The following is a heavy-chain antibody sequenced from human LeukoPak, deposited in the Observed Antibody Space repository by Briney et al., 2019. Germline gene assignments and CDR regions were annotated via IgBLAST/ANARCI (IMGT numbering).Heavy chain of an antibody. V-gene: IGHV3-48*03. J-gene: IGHJ4*02. Sequence: GGSLRLSCAASGFTFSSYEMNWVRQAPGKGLEWVSYISSGGSTIYYADSVKGRFTISRDNAKNSLYLQMNSLRVEDTAVYYCARALSIAARPFDYWGQGTLVTVSS. D-gene: IGHD6-6*01. CDR2: ISSGGSTI. CDR1: GFTFSSYE. CDR3: ARALSIAARPFDY.